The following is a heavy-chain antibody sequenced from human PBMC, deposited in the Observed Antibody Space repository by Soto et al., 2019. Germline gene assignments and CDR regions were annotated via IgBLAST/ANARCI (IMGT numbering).Heavy chain of an antibody. CDR3: AKEGAYCSSTSCYGGGFDY. J-gene: IGHJ4*02. D-gene: IGHD2-2*01. Sequence: GGSLRLSCAASGFTFSSYAMSWVRQAPGKGLEWVSAISGSGGSTYYADSVKGRFTISRDNSKNTLYLQMNSLRADDTAVYYCAKEGAYCSSTSCYGGGFDYWGQGTLVTVSS. CDR2: ISGSGGST. V-gene: IGHV3-23*01. CDR1: GFTFSSYA.